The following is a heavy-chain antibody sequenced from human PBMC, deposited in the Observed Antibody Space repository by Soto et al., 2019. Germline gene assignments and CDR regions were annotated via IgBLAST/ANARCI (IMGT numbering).Heavy chain of an antibody. Sequence: PGGSLRLSCAASGFTFSDYYMSWIRQAPGKGLEWVSAISGSGGSTYYADSVKGRFTISRDNSKNTLYLQMNSLRAEDTAVYYCAAVGMLVANDAFDIWGQGTMVTVSS. CDR3: AAVGMLVANDAFDI. D-gene: IGHD5-12*01. CDR1: GFTFSDYY. V-gene: IGHV3-23*01. J-gene: IGHJ3*02. CDR2: ISGSGGST.